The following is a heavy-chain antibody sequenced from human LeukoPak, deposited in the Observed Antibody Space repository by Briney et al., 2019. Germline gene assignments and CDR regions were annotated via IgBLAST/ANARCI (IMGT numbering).Heavy chain of an antibody. CDR3: ARHGDYGNYFYYGLDV. V-gene: IGHV4-59*08. CDR1: GGSISSYY. CDR2: IYYSGST. J-gene: IGHJ6*02. Sequence: SEALSLTCTVSGGSISSYYWSWIRQPPGKGLEWIGYIYYSGSTNYNPSLRSRVTISVDTSKEQFSLKLSSVTAADTAVYYCARHGDYGNYFYYGLDVWGQGTTVTVSS. D-gene: IGHD4-17*01.